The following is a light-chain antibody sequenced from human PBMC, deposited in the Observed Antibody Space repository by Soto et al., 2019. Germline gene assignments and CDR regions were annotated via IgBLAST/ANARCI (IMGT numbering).Light chain of an antibody. CDR2: AAS. Sequence: DIQMTQSPSFVSASVGDRVTITCRASQGISGWLAWYQQKPGKAPKLLIYAASTLESGVPSRFSGGRSGTDFTLTINSLQPEDFATYYCQQATISQLTFGGGTKVEIK. CDR1: QGISGW. V-gene: IGKV1-12*01. J-gene: IGKJ4*01. CDR3: QQATISQLT.